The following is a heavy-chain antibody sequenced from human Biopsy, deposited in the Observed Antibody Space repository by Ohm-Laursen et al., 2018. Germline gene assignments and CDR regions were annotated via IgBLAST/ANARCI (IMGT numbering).Heavy chain of an antibody. V-gene: IGHV4-59*02. D-gene: IGHD4-11*01. J-gene: IGHJ6*02. Sequence: SETLSLTRTVSGDSVTKYYWSWIRQPLGKGLEWIGHIYYSVMTNYNPSLQSRVSISVDTSRNQVSLTLSSVTAADTAVYYCARDSGILNYGNFKYYHYYGMDVWGQGTKVTVSS. CDR2: IYYSVMT. CDR1: GDSVTKYY. CDR3: ARDSGILNYGNFKYYHYYGMDV.